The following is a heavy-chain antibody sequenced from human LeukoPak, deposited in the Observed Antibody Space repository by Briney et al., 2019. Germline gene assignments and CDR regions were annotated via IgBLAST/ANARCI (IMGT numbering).Heavy chain of an antibody. CDR3: ARVGHNWFDP. CDR2: IYHSGRT. CDR1: GGSINSPNW. D-gene: IGHD1-26*01. V-gene: IGHV4-4*02. Sequence: PSETLSLTCAVSGGSINSPNWWTWVRQPPGKGLEWIGEIYHSGRTNSNPSLESRVIMSVDKSKNQFSLKLTSVTAADTAVYYCARVGHNWFDPWGQGTLVTVSS. J-gene: IGHJ5*02.